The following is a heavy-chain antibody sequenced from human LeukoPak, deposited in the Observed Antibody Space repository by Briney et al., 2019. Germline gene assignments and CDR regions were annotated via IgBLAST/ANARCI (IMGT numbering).Heavy chain of an antibody. CDR2: IAYDGSNK. D-gene: IGHD3-10*01. CDR1: GFTFSSYG. J-gene: IGHJ4*02. CDR3: ARGAGFGGNLDAFDY. Sequence: GGSLRLSCAASGFTFSSYGMHWVRQAPGKGLGWVAVIAYDGSNKYYADSVKGRFTISRDNSKNTLYLQMNSLRAEDTAVYYCARGAGFGGNLDAFDYWGQGTLVTVSS. V-gene: IGHV3-30*19.